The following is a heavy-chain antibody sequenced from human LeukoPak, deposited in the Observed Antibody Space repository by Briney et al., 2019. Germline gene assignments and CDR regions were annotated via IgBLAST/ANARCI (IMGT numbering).Heavy chain of an antibody. CDR1: GYSFTSYW. D-gene: IGHD3-3*01. CDR3: GRYKTCYDLWSAYSH. CDR2: IYPGDSDT. V-gene: IGHV5-51*01. Sequence: GESLKISCKGSGYSFTSYWIGWVRQMPGKGLEWMGIIYPGDSDTRYSPSFQGQVTISADKSISTAYLQWSSLKASDTAMYYCGRYKTCYDLWSAYSHWGQGTLVTVSS. J-gene: IGHJ4*02.